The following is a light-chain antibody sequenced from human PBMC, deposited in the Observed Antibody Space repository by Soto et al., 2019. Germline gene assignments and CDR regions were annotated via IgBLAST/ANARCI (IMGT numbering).Light chain of an antibody. Sequence: EIVLTQSPGSLSLSPRERATLSCRASQSVTSSHLAWYQQKPGQAPRLLIYDASNRATGIPARFRGSGSGTDFTLTISSLEPEDIAVYYCQQRSDWPPLTFGGGTKVDIK. CDR1: QSVTSSH. CDR3: QQRSDWPPLT. V-gene: IGKV3-11*01. J-gene: IGKJ4*01. CDR2: DAS.